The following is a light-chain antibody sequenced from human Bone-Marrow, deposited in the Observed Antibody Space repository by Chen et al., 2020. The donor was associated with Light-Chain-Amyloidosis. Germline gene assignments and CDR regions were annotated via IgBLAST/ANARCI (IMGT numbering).Light chain of an antibody. CDR1: SSDVGGYNY. J-gene: IGLJ2*01. V-gene: IGLV2-14*03. CDR2: DVT. Sequence: QSALSQPASVSGTPGQSITISCTGTSSDVGGYNYVSWYQQHPGKAPKLMIYDVTKRPSGVSNRFSGSKSGYTASLTISGLQADDEADYYCTSYTSSSTLVFGGGTKLTVL. CDR3: TSYTSSSTLV.